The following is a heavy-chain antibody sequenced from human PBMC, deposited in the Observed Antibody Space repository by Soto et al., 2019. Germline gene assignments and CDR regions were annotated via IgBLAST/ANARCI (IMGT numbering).Heavy chain of an antibody. D-gene: IGHD2-8*02. J-gene: IGHJ4*02. V-gene: IGHV4-31*03. CDR3: ARVKVVTKVVSPTTIDY. CDR2: IYYSGST. CDR1: GGSISSGGYY. Sequence: PSETLSLTYTVSGGSISSGGYYWSWIRQHPGKGLEWIGYIYYSGSTYYNPSLKSRVTISVDTSKNQFSLKLSSVTAADTAVYYCARVKVVTKVVSPTTIDYWGQGTLVTVSS.